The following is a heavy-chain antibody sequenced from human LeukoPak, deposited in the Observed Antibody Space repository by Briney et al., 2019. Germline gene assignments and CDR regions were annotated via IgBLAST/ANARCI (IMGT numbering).Heavy chain of an antibody. CDR3: AKQERFHY. CDR1: GFTFNSYV. V-gene: IGHV3-23*01. CDR2: ISDSGGGT. D-gene: IGHD1-1*01. J-gene: IGHJ4*02. Sequence: GGSLRLSCSASGFTFNSYVMAWVGQAPGKGLEWVSTISDSGGGTFYADSVKGRFTISRDNSKNTLYLQMNSLRADDTAVYYCAKQERFHYWGQGTLVTVSS.